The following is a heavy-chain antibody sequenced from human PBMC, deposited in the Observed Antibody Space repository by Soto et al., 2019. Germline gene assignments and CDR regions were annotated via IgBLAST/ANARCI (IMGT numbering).Heavy chain of an antibody. Sequence: PSETLSLTCAVYCGSFSGYYWSWIRQPPGKGLEWIGEINHSGSTNYNPSFKSRVTISLDTSKNQFSLKLNSVTAADTAVFYCARRAHGTNWFDPWGQGTLVTVS. CDR3: ARRAHGTNWFDP. CDR2: INHSGST. CDR1: CGSFSGYY. J-gene: IGHJ5*02. V-gene: IGHV4-34*01.